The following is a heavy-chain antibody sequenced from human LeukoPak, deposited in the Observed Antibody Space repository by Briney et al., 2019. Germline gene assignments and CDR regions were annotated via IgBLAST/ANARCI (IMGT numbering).Heavy chain of an antibody. CDR1: GFTFGTYW. Sequence: PGGSLRLSCTASGFTFGTYWMSWIRQTPEKGLEWVANLNRDGSEAYYLDSVTGRFTISRDNAKNSVYLQMNSLRADDTAVYYCARDFGPNSIDYWGQGTLVTVSS. V-gene: IGHV3-7*01. CDR2: LNRDGSEA. J-gene: IGHJ4*02. D-gene: IGHD4/OR15-4a*01. CDR3: ARDFGPNSIDY.